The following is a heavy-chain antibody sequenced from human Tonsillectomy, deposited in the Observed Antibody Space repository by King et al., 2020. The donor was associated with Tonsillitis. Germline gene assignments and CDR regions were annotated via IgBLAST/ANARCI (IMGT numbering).Heavy chain of an antibody. CDR2: IRYDGSNK. J-gene: IGHJ3*02. CDR1: GFTFSTYG. D-gene: IGHD5-18*01. V-gene: IGHV3-30*02. Sequence: VQLVESGGGVVQPGGSLRLSCTASGFTFSTYGMHWVRQATGKGLEWVAFIRYDGSNKYYVDSVKGRFTISRDNSKNTLYLQMNSLRAEDTAAYSCVAHRSVDIYGFDAFDIWGQGTMVTVSS. CDR3: VAHRSVDIYGFDAFDI.